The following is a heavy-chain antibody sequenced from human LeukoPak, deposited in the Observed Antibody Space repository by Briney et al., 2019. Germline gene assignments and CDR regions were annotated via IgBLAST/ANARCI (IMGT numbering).Heavy chain of an antibody. CDR3: ARVKDDCGGDCYSMFDY. V-gene: IGHV1-69*13. CDR1: GGTFSSYA. Sequence: SVNVSCKASGGTFSSYAISWVRQAPGQGLEWMGGIIPIFGTANYAQKFQGRVTITADESTSTAYMELSSLRSEDTAVYYCARVKDDCGGDCYSMFDYWGQGTLVTVSS. CDR2: IIPIFGTA. D-gene: IGHD2-21*02. J-gene: IGHJ4*02.